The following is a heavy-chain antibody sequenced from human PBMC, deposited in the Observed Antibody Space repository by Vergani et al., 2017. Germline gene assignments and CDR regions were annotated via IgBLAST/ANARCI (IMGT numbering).Heavy chain of an antibody. CDR1: GFTFSSYA. CDR3: AKDIIMITFGGVIVKGFDY. V-gene: IGHV3-23*04. D-gene: IGHD3-16*02. Sequence: VQLVQSGGGLVQPGGSLRLSCAASGFTFSSYAMSWVRQAPGKGLEWVSAISGSGGSTYYADSVKGRFTISRDNSKNTLYLQMNSLRAEDTAVYYCAKDIIMITFGGVIVKGFDYWGQGTLVTVSS. CDR2: ISGSGGST. J-gene: IGHJ4*02.